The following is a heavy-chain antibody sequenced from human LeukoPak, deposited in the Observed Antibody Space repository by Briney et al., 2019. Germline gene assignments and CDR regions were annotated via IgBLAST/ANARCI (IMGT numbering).Heavy chain of an antibody. CDR3: ARDPGVVPAAYYYYGIDV. Sequence: PSETLSLTCAVYGGSFSGYYWSWIRQPPGKGLEWIGEINHSGSTYYNPSLKSRVTISVDTSKNQFSLKLSPVTAADTAVYYCARDPGVVPAAYYYYGIDVWGQGTTVTVSS. V-gene: IGHV4-34*01. CDR2: INHSGST. J-gene: IGHJ6*02. CDR1: GGSFSGYY. D-gene: IGHD2-2*01.